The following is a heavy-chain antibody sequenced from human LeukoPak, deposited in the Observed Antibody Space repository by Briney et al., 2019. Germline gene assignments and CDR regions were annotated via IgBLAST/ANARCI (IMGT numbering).Heavy chain of an antibody. CDR1: GFTFSSYS. J-gene: IGHJ3*02. Sequence: GGSLRLSCTASGFTFSSYSLNWVRQAPGKGLEWVSSVSTGSNYIYYADSVKGRFTISRDNAKNSLYLEMNSLRAEDTAVYYCARDYSSISWGAFDIWGQGTMVTVSS. CDR3: ARDYSSISWGAFDI. V-gene: IGHV3-21*01. CDR2: VSTGSNYI. D-gene: IGHD2-2*01.